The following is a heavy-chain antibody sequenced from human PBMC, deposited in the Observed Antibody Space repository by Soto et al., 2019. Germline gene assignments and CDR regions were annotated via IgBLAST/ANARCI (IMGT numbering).Heavy chain of an antibody. V-gene: IGHV3-30-3*01. CDR2: ISYGGSNK. D-gene: IGHD4-4*01. J-gene: IGHJ6*02. CDR3: ARDGRTVTTVWGMDG. Sequence: QVQLVESGGGVVQPGRSLRLSCAASGFTFSSYAMHWVRQAPGKGLEWVAVISYGGSNKYYADSVKGRFTISRDNSKNPLYQQMNSLRAEDTDVYYRARDGRTVTTVWGMDGWGQGTTVTVSS. CDR1: GFTFSSYA.